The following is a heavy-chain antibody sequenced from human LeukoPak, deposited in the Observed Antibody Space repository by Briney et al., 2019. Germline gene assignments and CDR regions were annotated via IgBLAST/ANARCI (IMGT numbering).Heavy chain of an antibody. V-gene: IGHV1-18*01. Sequence: GASVKVSCKASGYTFTSYGISWVRQAPGQGLEWMGWISAYNGNTNYAQKLQGRVTMTTDTSTSTAYMELRSLRSDDTAVYYCARVSANYYGSGSYANYFDYWGQGTLVTVSS. CDR1: GYTFTSYG. J-gene: IGHJ4*02. CDR2: ISAYNGNT. CDR3: ARVSANYYGSGSYANYFDY. D-gene: IGHD3-10*01.